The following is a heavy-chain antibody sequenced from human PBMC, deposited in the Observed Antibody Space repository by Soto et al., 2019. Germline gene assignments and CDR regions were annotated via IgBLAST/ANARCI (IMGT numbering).Heavy chain of an antibody. V-gene: IGHV3-74*01. D-gene: IGHD3-22*01. CDR2: INSDGSGT. CDR3: ERGDGDRYDGNGYLGRY. J-gene: IGHJ4*02. CDR1: GFTFSSYW. Sequence: EVQLVESGGGLVQPGESLTLSCAASGFTFSSYWMHWVRHAPGKGLVWVSRINSDGSGTYYADSVKGRLTISSDNAKNTLYLQMTSLRVEDTAVSFCERGDGDRYDGNGYLGRYWGQGTRVTVSS.